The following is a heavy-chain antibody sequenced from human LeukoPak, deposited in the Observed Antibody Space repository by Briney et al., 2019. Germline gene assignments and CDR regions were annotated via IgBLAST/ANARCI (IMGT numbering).Heavy chain of an antibody. D-gene: IGHD2-2*01. CDR1: GYTFTSYG. J-gene: IGHJ5*02. CDR2: ISGYNGNT. Sequence: VASVKVSCKASGYTFTSYGISWVRQAPGQGLEWMGWISGYNGNTNYAQKLQGRVTMTTDTSTSTAYMKLRSLRSDDTAVYYCARGPSSGWFDPWGQGTLVTVSS. CDR3: ARGPSSGWFDP. V-gene: IGHV1-18*01.